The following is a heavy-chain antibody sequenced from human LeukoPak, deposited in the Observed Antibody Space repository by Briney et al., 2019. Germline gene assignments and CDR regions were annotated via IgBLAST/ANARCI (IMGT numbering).Heavy chain of an antibody. CDR2: IYYSGRT. Sequence: SETLSLTCTVSGGSISNGVYYWSWIRQHPGKGLEWIGYIYYSGRTYYNPSLKSQVTISVDTSKNQFSLKLCSVTAADTAVYYCARDVGDWSYFDYWGQGTLVTVSS. J-gene: IGHJ4*02. V-gene: IGHV4-31*01. CDR3: ARDVGDWSYFDY. CDR1: GGSISNGVYY. D-gene: IGHD1-26*01.